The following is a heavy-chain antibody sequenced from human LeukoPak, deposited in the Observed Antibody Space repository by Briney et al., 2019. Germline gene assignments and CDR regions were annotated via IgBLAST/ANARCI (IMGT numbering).Heavy chain of an antibody. CDR1: GFTFSSYA. V-gene: IGHV3-30-3*01. D-gene: IGHD5-18*01. CDR3: AKGPPDTVQYFQH. Sequence: GGSLRLSCAASGFTFSSYAMHWVRQAPGKGLEWVAVISYDGSNKYYADSVKGRFTISRDNSKNTLYLQMNSLKPEDTAVYYCAKGPPDTVQYFQHWGQGTLVTVSS. CDR2: ISYDGSNK. J-gene: IGHJ1*01.